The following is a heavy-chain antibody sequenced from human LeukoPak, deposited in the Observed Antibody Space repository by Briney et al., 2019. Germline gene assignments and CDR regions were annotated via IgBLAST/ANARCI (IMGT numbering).Heavy chain of an antibody. CDR3: AREDHSKYEY. V-gene: IGHV3-7*01. Sequence: GGSLRLSCAASGLIFSNYWMSWVRQAPGKGLEWVASIKQDGSEKYYMDFVKGRFTISKDNAKDSLYLQINSLRAEDTAVYYCAREDHSKYEYWGQGTPVTVSS. CDR1: GLIFSNYW. CDR2: IKQDGSEK. J-gene: IGHJ4*02. D-gene: IGHD4-11*01.